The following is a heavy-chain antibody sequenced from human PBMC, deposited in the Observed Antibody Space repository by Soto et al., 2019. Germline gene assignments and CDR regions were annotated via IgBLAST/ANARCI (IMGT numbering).Heavy chain of an antibody. Sequence: GSLRLSCAASGFTFSSYAMHWVRQAPGKGQEWVAGMTGSGGDIRYADSVKGRFTISKDNAKNTLYLQMNSLRAEDTAIYYRAKGAVYNDGLWLVANWGQGTLVTVSS. CDR2: MTGSGGDI. J-gene: IGHJ4*02. CDR1: GFTFSSYA. CDR3: AKGAVYNDGLWLVAN. V-gene: IGHV3-23*01. D-gene: IGHD5-12*01.